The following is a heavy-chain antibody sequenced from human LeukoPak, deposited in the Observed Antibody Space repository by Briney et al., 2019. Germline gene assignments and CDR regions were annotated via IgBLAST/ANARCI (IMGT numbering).Heavy chain of an antibody. CDR1: GFTFSIYS. CDR2: ISSSSSTI. V-gene: IGHV3-48*01. Sequence: PGGSLRLSCAASGFTFSIYSMSWVRQAPGKGLGWVSYISSSSSTISYADSVKGRFTISRDNAEDSLYLQMNSLRAEDTAVYYCARAGDFSFKDWGQGTLVTVSS. J-gene: IGHJ4*02. CDR3: ARAGDFSFKD. D-gene: IGHD3-3*01.